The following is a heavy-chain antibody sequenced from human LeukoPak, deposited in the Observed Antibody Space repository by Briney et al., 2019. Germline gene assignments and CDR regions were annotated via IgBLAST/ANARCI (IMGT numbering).Heavy chain of an antibody. CDR3: ARRAGAYSHPYDY. CDR2: ISDDGGHT. J-gene: IGHJ4*02. Sequence: GGSLRLSCAASGFTFSNYWMHWVRQAPGKGLVWVSRISDDGGHTFYADSVKGRFAMSRDNAKNTLFLQMNSLRAEDTAVYYCARRAGAYSHPYDYWGQGTLVTVSS. V-gene: IGHV3-74*01. CDR1: GFTFSNYW. D-gene: IGHD4/OR15-4a*01.